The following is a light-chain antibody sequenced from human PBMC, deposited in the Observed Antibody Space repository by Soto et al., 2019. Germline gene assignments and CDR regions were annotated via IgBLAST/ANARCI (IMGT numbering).Light chain of an antibody. CDR2: AAS. V-gene: IGKV3-20*01. Sequence: EIVLTQSPGTLSLSPGERATLSCRASQSVTSNYLAWYQQKPGQAPRLLIFAASSRPTNIPNRFSGSGSATDFTLTISRLAPEEFAVYYCQQYYSSPSTFGQGTGLEIK. J-gene: IGKJ2*02. CDR3: QQYYSSPST. CDR1: QSVTSNY.